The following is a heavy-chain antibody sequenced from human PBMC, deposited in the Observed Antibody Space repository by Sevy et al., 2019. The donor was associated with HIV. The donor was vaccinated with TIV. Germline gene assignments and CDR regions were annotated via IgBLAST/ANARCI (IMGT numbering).Heavy chain of an antibody. CDR3: ARGLGKYDILTGYPYYYYGMDV. CDR1: GGSISSYY. J-gene: IGHJ6*02. V-gene: IGHV4-59*01. D-gene: IGHD3-9*01. CDR2: IYYSGST. Sequence: SETLSLTCTVSGGSISSYYWSWIRQPPGKGLEWIGYIYYSGSTNYNPSLKSRVTISVDTSKNQFSLKLSSVTAADTAVYYCARGLGKYDILTGYPYYYYGMDVWGQGTTVTVSS.